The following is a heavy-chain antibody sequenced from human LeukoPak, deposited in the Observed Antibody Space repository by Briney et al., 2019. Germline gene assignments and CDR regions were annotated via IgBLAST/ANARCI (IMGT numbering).Heavy chain of an antibody. Sequence: SETLSLTCTVSGGSLSSYYWSWIRQPPGKGLEWIGYIYYSGSTNYNPSLTSRVTISVDTSKNQFSLKLSSVTAADTAVYYYARTGGDSSGPWCFDYWGQGTLVTVSS. CDR3: ARTGGDSSGPWCFDY. CDR1: GGSLSSYY. V-gene: IGHV4-59*01. J-gene: IGHJ4*02. CDR2: IYYSGST. D-gene: IGHD6-19*01.